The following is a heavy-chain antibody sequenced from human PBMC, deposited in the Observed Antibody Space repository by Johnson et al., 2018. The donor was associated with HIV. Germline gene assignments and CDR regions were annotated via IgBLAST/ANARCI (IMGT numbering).Heavy chain of an antibody. D-gene: IGHD4-17*01. CDR1: GFTFSSHA. J-gene: IGHJ3*02. CDR2: ISYDGSNK. Sequence: QVQLVESGGGVVQPGRSLRLSCAASGFTFSSHAMHWVRQAPGKGLEWVAVISYDGSNKYYADSVKGRFTISRDNSKNTLYLQMDRLRTEDTAVYSCARDQGSNDYGDYSGRSDAFDIWGQGTMVTVSS. CDR3: ARDQGSNDYGDYSGRSDAFDI. V-gene: IGHV3-30*04.